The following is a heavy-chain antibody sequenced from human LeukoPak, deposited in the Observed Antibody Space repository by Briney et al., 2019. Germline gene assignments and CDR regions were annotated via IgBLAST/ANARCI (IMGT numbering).Heavy chain of an antibody. CDR2: IRSKANSYAT. Sequence: PGGSPRLSCAASGFTFSGSAMHWVRQASGEGLEWVGRIRSKANSYATAYAASVKGRFTISRDDSKNTAYLQMNSLKTEDTAVYYCTRQRVWFGEVAPYYYYGMDVWGQGTTVTVSS. J-gene: IGHJ6*02. D-gene: IGHD3-10*01. V-gene: IGHV3-73*01. CDR1: GFTFSGSA. CDR3: TRQRVWFGEVAPYYYYGMDV.